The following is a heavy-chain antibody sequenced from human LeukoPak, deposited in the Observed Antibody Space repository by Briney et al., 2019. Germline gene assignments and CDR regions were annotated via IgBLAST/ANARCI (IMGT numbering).Heavy chain of an antibody. CDR3: AKGPYGLGSYYGMDV. J-gene: IGHJ6*02. D-gene: IGHD3-10*01. CDR2: IGGDDSP. CDR1: GFTFSNLR. Sequence: GGSLRLSCAASGFTFSNLRMSRVRQAQGKGLERESAIGGDDSPYYADSVKGRSTISRDKSGNTLYLQVNRLRAEDTSIDYCAKGPYGLGSYYGMDVWGQGTTVTVS. V-gene: IGHV3-23*01.